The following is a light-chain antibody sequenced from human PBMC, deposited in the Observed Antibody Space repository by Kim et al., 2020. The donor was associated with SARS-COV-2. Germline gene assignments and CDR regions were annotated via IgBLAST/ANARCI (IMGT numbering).Light chain of an antibody. CDR2: YDS. CDR3: QVWHSTLDHVV. V-gene: IGLV3-21*04. Sequence: SYELTQPPSVSVAPGKTASITCGGSNIGSQSVHWYHQKPGQAPVKVIYYDSDRPSGIPERFSGSSSGDTAALAISRVEAGDEADYYCQVWHSTLDHVVFGGGTKLTVL. J-gene: IGLJ3*02. CDR1: NIGSQS.